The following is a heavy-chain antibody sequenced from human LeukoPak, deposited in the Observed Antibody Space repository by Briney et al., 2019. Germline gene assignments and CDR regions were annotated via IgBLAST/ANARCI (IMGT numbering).Heavy chain of an antibody. CDR3: ARDATSSGWSGTFGN. Sequence: GGSLRLSCAASGFTVSSNYMSWVRQAPGKGLEWVSVIYSGGSTYYADSVKGRFTISRDNSKNTLYLQMNSLRAEDTAVYYCARDATSSGWSGTFGNWGQGTLVTVSS. V-gene: IGHV3-53*01. D-gene: IGHD6-19*01. CDR1: GFTVSSNY. J-gene: IGHJ4*02. CDR2: IYSGGST.